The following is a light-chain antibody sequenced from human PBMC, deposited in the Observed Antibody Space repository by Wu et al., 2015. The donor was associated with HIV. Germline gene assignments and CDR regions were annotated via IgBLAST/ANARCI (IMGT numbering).Light chain of an antibody. CDR1: QDISRW. CDR2: ATS. J-gene: IGKJ4*01. V-gene: IGKV1-12*01. Sequence: DIQMTQSPSSVSAFVGDRITITCRASQDISRWLAWHQQKPGKAPNLLIYATSSLQNGVSSRFSGSGSGADFTLTISSLQPEDSATYYCQQANSFPLTFGGGTKVEIK. CDR3: QQANSFPLT.